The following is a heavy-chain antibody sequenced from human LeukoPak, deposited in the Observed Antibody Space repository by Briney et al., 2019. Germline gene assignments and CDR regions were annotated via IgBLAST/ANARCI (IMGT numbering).Heavy chain of an antibody. CDR2: IIPIFGIA. J-gene: IGHJ4*02. CDR3: ARDARGEMATVDLNN. Sequence: GSSVKVSCKASGGTFSSYAISWVRPAPGQGLEWMGRIIPIFGIANYAQKFQGRVTITADKSTSTAYMELSSLRSEDTAVYYCARDARGEMATVDLNNWGQGTLVTVSS. D-gene: IGHD5-24*01. V-gene: IGHV1-69*04. CDR1: GGTFSSYA.